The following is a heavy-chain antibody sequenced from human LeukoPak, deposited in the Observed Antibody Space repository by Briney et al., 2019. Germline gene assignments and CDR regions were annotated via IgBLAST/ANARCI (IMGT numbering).Heavy chain of an antibody. CDR1: GGTFSSYA. CDR2: IIPIFGTA. D-gene: IGHD3-22*01. J-gene: IGHJ4*02. Sequence: SVKVSCKASGGTFSSYAISWVRQAPGQGLEWMGGIIPIFGTANYAQKFQGRVTMTRDMSTSTVYMELSSLRSEDTAVYYCARSGVDYYDSSGYYHDYWGQGTLVTVSS. CDR3: ARSGVDYYDSSGYYHDY. V-gene: IGHV1-69*05.